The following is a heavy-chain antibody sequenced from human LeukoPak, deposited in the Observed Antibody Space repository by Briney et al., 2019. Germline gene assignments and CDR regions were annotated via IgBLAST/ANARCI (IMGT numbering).Heavy chain of an antibody. CDR3: ARDRYCSSTSCYTAGGWFDP. D-gene: IGHD2-2*02. CDR2: IYTSGST. J-gene: IGHJ5*02. Sequence: SETLSLTCTVSGGSISSYYWSWIRQPAGKGLEWIGRIYTSGSTHYNPSLKSRVTMSVDTSKNQFSLKLSSVTAADTAVYYCARDRYCSSTSCYTAGGWFDPWGQGTLVTVSS. V-gene: IGHV4-4*07. CDR1: GGSISSYY.